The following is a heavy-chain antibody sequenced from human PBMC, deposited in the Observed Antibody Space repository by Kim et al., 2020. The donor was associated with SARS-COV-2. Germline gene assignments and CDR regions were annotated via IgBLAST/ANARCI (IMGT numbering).Heavy chain of an antibody. J-gene: IGHJ6*02. CDR1: GGSISSYY. CDR3: ARLACSGGSCYSVNYYYYYGMDV. V-gene: IGHV4-59*13. D-gene: IGHD2-15*01. CDR2: IYYSGST. Sequence: SGTLSLTCTVSGGSISSYYWSWIRQPPGKGLEWIGYIYYSGSTNYNPSLKSRVTISVDTSKNQFSLKLSSVTAADTAVYYCARLACSGGSCYSVNYYYYYGMDVWGQGTTVTVSS.